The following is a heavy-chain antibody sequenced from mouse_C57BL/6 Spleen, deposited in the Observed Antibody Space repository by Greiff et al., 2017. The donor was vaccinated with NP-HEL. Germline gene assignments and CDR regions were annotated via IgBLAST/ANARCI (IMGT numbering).Heavy chain of an antibody. D-gene: IGHD2-3*01. J-gene: IGHJ3*01. CDR1: GFTFSSYA. CDR2: ISDGGSYT. Sequence: EVKLVESGGGLVKPGGSLKLSCAASGFTFSSYAMSWVRQTPEKRLEWVATISDGGSYTYYPDNVKGRFTISRDNAKNNLYLQMSDLKSEDTAMYYCARGGSYDGYYAAYWGQGTLVTVSA. V-gene: IGHV5-4*03. CDR3: ARGGSYDGYYAAY.